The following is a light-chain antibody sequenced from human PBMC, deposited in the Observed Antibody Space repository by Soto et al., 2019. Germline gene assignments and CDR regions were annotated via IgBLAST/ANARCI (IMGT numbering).Light chain of an antibody. Sequence: EIVLTQSPGTLSLSPGERATLFCRASQSVSSSYLAWYQQNPGQAPRLLIYGASSRATGIPDRFSGSGSGTDFTLTITRLEPEDFAVYYCQQYGTSPPITFGQGTRLEIK. CDR2: GAS. CDR1: QSVSSSY. CDR3: QQYGTSPPIT. J-gene: IGKJ5*01. V-gene: IGKV3-20*01.